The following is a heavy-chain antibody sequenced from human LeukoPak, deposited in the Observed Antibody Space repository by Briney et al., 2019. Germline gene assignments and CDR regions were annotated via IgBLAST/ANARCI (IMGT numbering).Heavy chain of an antibody. CDR2: IYYSEST. J-gene: IGHJ4*02. CDR1: GGSIRVYH. Sequence: PSETLSLTSTLPGGSIRVYHWSWIRQPPGKGREWIGYIYYSESTNYNPSLKRRDTISVDTSKNQFSLTLSSVTAADTAVYYCATQPGRYGSSSPVWGQGTLVTVST. D-gene: IGHD6-6*01. CDR3: ATQPGRYGSSSPV. V-gene: IGHV4-59*01.